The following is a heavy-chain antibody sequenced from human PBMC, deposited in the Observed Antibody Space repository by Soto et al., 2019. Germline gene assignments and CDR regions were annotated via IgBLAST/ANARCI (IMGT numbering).Heavy chain of an antibody. Sequence: ASVKVSCKASGYTFTTYGITWVRQGPGQGLEWMGWISAYNCNTNYAQKVQGRVTMTTDTSTSTAYMELRSLRSDDTAVYYCARAVDYYDSSGYYTHEYFQHWGQGTLVTVSS. CDR1: GYTFTTYG. V-gene: IGHV1-18*01. D-gene: IGHD3-22*01. J-gene: IGHJ1*01. CDR3: ARAVDYYDSSGYYTHEYFQH. CDR2: ISAYNCNT.